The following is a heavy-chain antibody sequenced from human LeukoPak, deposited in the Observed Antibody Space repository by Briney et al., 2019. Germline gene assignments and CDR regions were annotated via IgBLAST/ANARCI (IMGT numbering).Heavy chain of an antibody. V-gene: IGHV1-8*02. CDR2: MNPNSGNT. J-gene: IGHJ3*02. CDR3: ARYFGDYDAFDI. Sequence: ASVKVSCKASGYTFTSYGISWVRQAPGQGLEWMGWMNPNSGNTGYAQKFQGRVTMTRNTSISTAYMELSSLRSEDTAVYYCARYFGDYDAFDIWGQGTMVTVSS. D-gene: IGHD4-17*01. CDR1: GYTFTSYG.